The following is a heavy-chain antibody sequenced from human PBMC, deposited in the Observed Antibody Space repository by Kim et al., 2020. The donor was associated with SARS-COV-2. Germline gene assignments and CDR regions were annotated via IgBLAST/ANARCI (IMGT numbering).Heavy chain of an antibody. CDR1: GFTFSTYG. CDR2: ISESGDHT. CDR3: AKDHRDFDN. J-gene: IGHJ4*02. V-gene: IGHV3-23*01. Sequence: GGSLRLSCAASGFTFSTYGMSWGRQAPGKGLEWVSSISESGDHTYYADSVKGRFTISRDNSRNTLYLQMNSLRAEDTAIYYCAKDHRDFDNWGQGTLVTVSS.